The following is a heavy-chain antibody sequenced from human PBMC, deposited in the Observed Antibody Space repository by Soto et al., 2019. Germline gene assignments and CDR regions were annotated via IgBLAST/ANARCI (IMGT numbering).Heavy chain of an antibody. CDR2: MNPDSGNT. CDR3: ARGRYRRTGFEP. J-gene: IGHJ5*02. D-gene: IGHD2-21*02. Sequence: QVQLVQSGAEVKKPGASVKVSCKASGYTFSNYDIHWVRQATGQGLGWMGWMNPDSGNTGQSKQFQGRGTMTRGTSISTADIERSSLRSEDTAVYSCARGRYRRTGFEPWGQGSRVTVCS. V-gene: IGHV1-8*01. CDR1: GYTFSNYD.